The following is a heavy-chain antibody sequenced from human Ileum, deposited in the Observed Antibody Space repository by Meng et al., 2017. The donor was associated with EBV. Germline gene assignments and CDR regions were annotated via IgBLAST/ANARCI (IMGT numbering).Heavy chain of an antibody. CDR3: ARLDSSGYYFGGWFDP. D-gene: IGHD3-22*01. Sequence: QVQWQESGPRLVTASGTGSLTCAVSGGSIISSKWLSWVRQSPGTALEWIGEIYHHGTTNYNPSLKSRVTISVDTSKNKFFLNLTSLTAADTAVYYCARLDSSGYYFGGWFDPWGQGILVTSPQ. CDR2: IYHHGTT. V-gene: IGHV4-4*02. J-gene: IGHJ5*02. CDR1: GGSIISSKW.